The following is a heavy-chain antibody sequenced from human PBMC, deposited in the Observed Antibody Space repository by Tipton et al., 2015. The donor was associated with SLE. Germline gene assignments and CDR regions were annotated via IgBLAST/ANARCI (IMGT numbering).Heavy chain of an antibody. V-gene: IGHV4-59*01. J-gene: IGHJ6*03. CDR2: IYYSGST. CDR3: ARGDYYYMDV. Sequence: TLSLTCTVSGGSSSSYYWSWIRQPPGKGLEWIGYIYYSGSTNYNPSLKSRVTISVDTSKNQFSLKLSSVTAADTAVYYCARGDYYYMDVWGKGTTVTVSS. CDR1: GGSSSSYY.